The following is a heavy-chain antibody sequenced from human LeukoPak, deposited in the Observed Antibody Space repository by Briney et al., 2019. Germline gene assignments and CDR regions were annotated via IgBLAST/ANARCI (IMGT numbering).Heavy chain of an antibody. CDR2: IKPDATTK. J-gene: IGHJ4*02. Sequence: TGGSLRLSCAASGFLFSSYSMTWVRQAPGKGLEWVANIKPDATTKFYVDSVKGRFTISRDNALNSLYLQMNSLRAEDTAIYYCARSIPYGTTWYGRSDYWGQGTLVTVSS. CDR1: GFLFSSYS. V-gene: IGHV3-7*03. CDR3: ARSIPYGTTWYGRSDY. D-gene: IGHD6-13*01.